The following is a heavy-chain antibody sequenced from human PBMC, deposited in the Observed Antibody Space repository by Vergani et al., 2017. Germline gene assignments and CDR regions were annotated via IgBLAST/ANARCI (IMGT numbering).Heavy chain of an antibody. J-gene: IGHJ3*02. CDR2: ISSSGSTI. Sequence: EVQLLESGGGLVQPGGSLRLSCAASGFTFSSYEMNWVRQAPGKGLEWVSYISSSGSTIYYADSVKGRFTISRDNAKNSLYLQMNSLRAEDTAVYYCARDRYDILTGYSADAFDIWGQGTMVTVSS. D-gene: IGHD3-9*01. CDR3: ARDRYDILTGYSADAFDI. CDR1: GFTFSSYE. V-gene: IGHV3-48*03.